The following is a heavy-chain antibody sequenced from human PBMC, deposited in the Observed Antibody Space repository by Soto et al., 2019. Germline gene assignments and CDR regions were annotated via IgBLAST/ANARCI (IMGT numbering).Heavy chain of an antibody. V-gene: IGHV4-34*01. Sequence: EIMPHRNTVFDGKFIDYYWRRIIQPPGKGLEWIGEINHSGSTNYTPSLKSRVTISVDTSKNQFSLKLSSVTAADTAVYYCARSGRYDSRKSDYWVQGTLVTVS. CDR2: INHSGST. J-gene: IGHJ4*02. CDR3: ARSGRYDSRKSDY. CDR1: DGKFIDYY. D-gene: IGHD5-12*01.